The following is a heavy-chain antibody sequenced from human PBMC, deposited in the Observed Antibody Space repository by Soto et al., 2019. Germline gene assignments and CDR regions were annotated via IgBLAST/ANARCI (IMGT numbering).Heavy chain of an antibody. CDR1: GGSITNHY. J-gene: IGHJ2*01. D-gene: IGHD5-18*01. V-gene: IGHV4-4*07. Sequence: QVQLQESGPRLVTPSETLTLTCSVSGGSITNHYWGWIRQPPGKGLEFIGRIYPSGRAHYNPSLQDRVTMSVDTSKNQFSLKVNSVTAADTAIYYCARDYDVNTAVDYWYFDLWGRVTLVTVSS. CDR3: ARDYDVNTAVDYWYFDL. CDR2: IYPSGRA.